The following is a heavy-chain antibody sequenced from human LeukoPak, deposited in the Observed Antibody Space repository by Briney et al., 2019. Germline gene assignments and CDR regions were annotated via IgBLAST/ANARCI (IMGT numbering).Heavy chain of an antibody. CDR2: ISSGGSYI. J-gene: IGHJ4*02. CDR3: AKGSGVQVWSSLDY. V-gene: IGHV3-21*01. Sequence: PGGSLRLSCAASGFTFSSYNVNWVRQAPGKGLEWVSSISSGGSYIYYADSVMGRFTISRDNAKNSLCLQMNTLRAEDTAVYYCAKGSGVQVWSSLDYWGQGTLVTVSS. D-gene: IGHD1-1*01. CDR1: GFTFSSYN.